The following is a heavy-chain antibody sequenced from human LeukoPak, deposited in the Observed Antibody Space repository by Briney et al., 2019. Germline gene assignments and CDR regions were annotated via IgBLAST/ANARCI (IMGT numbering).Heavy chain of an antibody. D-gene: IGHD5-18*01. CDR2: ISVSGNT. V-gene: IGHV3-23*01. J-gene: IGHJ6*03. Sequence: GGSLRLSCAASGFTLSSYAMSWVRQGPGKGLEWVSAISVSGNTYHADSVKGRFTISRDNAKNTPYLQMNSLRAEDTAVYYCARDGPAMVTGYYYYMDVWGKGTTVTISS. CDR1: GFTLSSYA. CDR3: ARDGPAMVTGYYYYMDV.